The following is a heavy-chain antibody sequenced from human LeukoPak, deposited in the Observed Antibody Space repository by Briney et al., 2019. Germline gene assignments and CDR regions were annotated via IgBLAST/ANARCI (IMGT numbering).Heavy chain of an antibody. D-gene: IGHD3-3*01. J-gene: IGHJ5*02. CDR1: GGSISSYY. Sequence: MASETLSLTCTVSGGSISSYYWSWIRQPPGKGLEWIGYIHYSGSTNHNPSLKSRITISVDTSKNQLSLELTSVTAADTAVYYCARLDARNSYYDFWSGRNWFDPWGQGTLVTVSS. CDR2: IHYSGST. CDR3: ARLDARNSYYDFWSGRNWFDP. V-gene: IGHV4-59*01.